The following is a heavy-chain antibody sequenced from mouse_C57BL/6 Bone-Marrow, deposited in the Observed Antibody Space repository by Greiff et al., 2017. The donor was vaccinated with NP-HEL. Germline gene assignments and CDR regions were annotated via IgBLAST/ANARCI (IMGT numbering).Heavy chain of an antibody. V-gene: IGHV14-4*01. CDR2: IDPENGDT. Sequence: EVQLQQSGAELVRPGASVKLSCTASGFNIKDDYMHWVKQRPEQGLEWIGWIDPENGDTEYASKFQGKATITADTSSNTAYLQLSSLTSEDTAVYYCTNGYYVRFAYWGQGTLVTVSA. J-gene: IGHJ3*01. CDR1: GFNIKDDY. D-gene: IGHD2-3*01. CDR3: TNGYYVRFAY.